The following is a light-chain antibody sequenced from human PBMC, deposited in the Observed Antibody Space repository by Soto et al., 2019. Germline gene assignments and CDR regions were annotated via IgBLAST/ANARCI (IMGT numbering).Light chain of an antibody. CDR1: GSDY. Sequence: QSALTQPASVSGSPGQSITISCTGTGSDYVSWYQQHPGKAPRLIIYDVSDRPSGVSNRFSGSKSGNTASLTISGLQAEDEAHYYCCSYKASSDLFGGGTKLTVL. CDR2: DVS. J-gene: IGLJ2*01. CDR3: CSYKASSDL. V-gene: IGLV2-14*03.